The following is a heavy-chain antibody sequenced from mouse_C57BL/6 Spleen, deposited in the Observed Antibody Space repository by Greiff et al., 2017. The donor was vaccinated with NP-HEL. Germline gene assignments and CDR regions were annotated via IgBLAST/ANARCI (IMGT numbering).Heavy chain of an antibody. D-gene: IGHD1-1*01. CDR1: GFSLSTFGMG. V-gene: IGHV8-8*01. CDR3: ARMYYYGSRGDYYAMDY. CDR2: IWWDDDK. J-gene: IGHJ4*01. Sequence: QVTLKECGPGILQPSQTLSLTCSFSGFSLSTFGMGVGWIRQPSGKGLEWLAHIWWDDDKYYNPALKSRLTISKDTSKNQVFLKIANVDTADTATYYCARMYYYGSRGDYYAMDYWGQGTSVTVSS.